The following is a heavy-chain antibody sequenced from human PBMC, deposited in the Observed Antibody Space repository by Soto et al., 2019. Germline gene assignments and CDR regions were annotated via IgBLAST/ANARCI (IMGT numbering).Heavy chain of an antibody. CDR2: IYYSGST. Sequence: SETLSLTCTVSGGSVSSGAYYWTWIRQRPGKGLEWIGYIYYSGSTYYSPPLKSRLSISLDTSKNQFSLRLSSVTAADTAMYYCARARLRAVYAFDIWGQGTMVTVSS. CDR1: GGSVSSGAYY. D-gene: IGHD5-12*01. CDR3: ARARLRAVYAFDI. J-gene: IGHJ3*02. V-gene: IGHV4-31*03.